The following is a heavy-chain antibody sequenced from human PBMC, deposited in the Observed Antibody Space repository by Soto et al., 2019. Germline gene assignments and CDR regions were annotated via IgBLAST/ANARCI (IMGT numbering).Heavy chain of an antibody. CDR2: IYYSGST. V-gene: IGHV4-31*03. D-gene: IGHD2-21*02. J-gene: IGHJ4*02. CDR1: GGSISSGGYY. CDR3: ARVSERVTHNFDY. Sequence: QVQLQEPGSGLVKPSQTLSLTCTVSGGSISSGGYYWSWIRQHPGKGLEWIGYIYYSGSTYYNPSLKSRVTISVDTSKNQFSLKLSSVTAADTAVYYCARVSERVTHNFDYWGQGTLVTVSS.